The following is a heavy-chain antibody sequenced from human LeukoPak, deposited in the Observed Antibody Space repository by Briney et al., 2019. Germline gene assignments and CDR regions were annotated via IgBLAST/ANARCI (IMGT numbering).Heavy chain of an antibody. Sequence: GGSLRLSCAASGFTFSSYEMNWVRQAPGKGPEWVSYISSSSSTIYYADSVKGRFTISRDNAKNSLYLQMNSLRAEDTAVYYCARGPFYGDYVGGAPDIWGQGTMVTVSS. V-gene: IGHV3-48*01. D-gene: IGHD4-17*01. CDR2: ISSSSSTI. J-gene: IGHJ3*02. CDR3: ARGPFYGDYVGGAPDI. CDR1: GFTFSSYE.